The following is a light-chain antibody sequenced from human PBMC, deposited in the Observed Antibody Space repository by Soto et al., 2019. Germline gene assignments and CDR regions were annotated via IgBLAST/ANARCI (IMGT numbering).Light chain of an antibody. CDR2: EGS. CDR1: SSDVGPYSL. J-gene: IGLJ2*01. Sequence: QSALTQPASVSGSPGQSITIACTGTSSDVGPYSLVSWHQHHPGKAPKLIIYEGSKRPSGVSNRFSGSKSSNTASLTISGLQAEDEADYYCCSFAVGSTLVFGGGTKLTV. V-gene: IGLV2-23*01. CDR3: CSFAVGSTLV.